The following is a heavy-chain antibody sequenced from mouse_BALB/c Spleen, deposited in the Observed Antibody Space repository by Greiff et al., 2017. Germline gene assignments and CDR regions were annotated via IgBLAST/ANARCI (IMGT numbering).Heavy chain of an antibody. CDR1: GYTFTSYW. CDR2: IYPTNGYT. Sequence: QVQLQQPGAELVKPGASVKLSCKASGYTFTSYWMHWVKQRPGQGLEWIGEIYPTNGYTNYNQKFKGKATLTVDKSSSTAYMQLSSLTSEDSAVYYCARWGIYSDDAMDYWGQGTPVTVSA. CDR3: ARWGIYSDDAMDY. J-gene: IGHJ4*01. D-gene: IGHD1-1*01. V-gene: IGHV1-69*02.